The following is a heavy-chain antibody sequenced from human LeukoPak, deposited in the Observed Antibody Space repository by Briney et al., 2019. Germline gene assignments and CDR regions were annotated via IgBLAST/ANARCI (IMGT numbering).Heavy chain of an antibody. CDR2: MNPNSGNT. D-gene: IGHD1-26*01. CDR3: ARVMAVGANYYYYGMDV. Sequence: GASVKVSCKASGYTFTSYDINWVRQATGQGLEWMGWMNPNSGNTGYAQKFQGRVTMTRNTSISTAYMELSSLRSEDTAVYYCARVMAVGANYYYYGMDVWGQGTTVTVSS. CDR1: GYTFTSYD. V-gene: IGHV1-8*01. J-gene: IGHJ6*02.